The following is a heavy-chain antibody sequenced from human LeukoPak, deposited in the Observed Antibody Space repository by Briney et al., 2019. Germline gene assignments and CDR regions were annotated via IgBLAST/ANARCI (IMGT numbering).Heavy chain of an antibody. CDR1: GYTFTGYY. CDR2: INPNSGGT. V-gene: IGHV1-2*06. Sequence: ASVKDSCKASGYTFTGYYMHWVRQAPGQGLEWMGRINPNSGGTNYARKFQGRVTMTRDTSISTAYMELSRLRSDDTAVYYCASRAGYSGSYWDFDYWGQGTLVTVSS. J-gene: IGHJ4*02. D-gene: IGHD1-26*01. CDR3: ASRAGYSGSYWDFDY.